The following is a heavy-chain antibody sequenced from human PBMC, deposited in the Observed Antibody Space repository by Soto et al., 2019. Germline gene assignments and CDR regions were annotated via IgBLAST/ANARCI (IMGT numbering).Heavy chain of an antibody. J-gene: IGHJ4*02. D-gene: IGHD5-18*01. CDR1: GFTFSSYA. CDR3: ARDVGGIQLWFSFDY. V-gene: IGHV3-30-3*01. CDR2: ISYDGSNK. Sequence: QVQLVESGGGVVQPGRSLRLSCAASGFTFSSYAMHWVRQAPGQGLEWVAVISYDGSNKYYADSVKGRFTISRDNSKNTLYLQMNRLRAEDTAVYYCARDVGGIQLWFSFDYWGQGTLVTVSS.